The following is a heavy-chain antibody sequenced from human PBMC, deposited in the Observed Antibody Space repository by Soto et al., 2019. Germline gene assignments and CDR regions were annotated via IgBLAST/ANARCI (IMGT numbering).Heavy chain of an antibody. CDR2: ISKSGDST. V-gene: IGHV3-23*01. CDR3: AKGSFGFDY. J-gene: IGHJ4*02. D-gene: IGHD3-10*01. CDR1: GVTFTSYA. Sequence: HPGGSLRLSCAASGVTFTSYAMTWVRQVPGEGLQWVSSISKSGDSTYYADSVKGRFTTSRDNSKNTLCLQMNSLRAEDTAIYYCAKGSFGFDYWGQGTLVTVSS.